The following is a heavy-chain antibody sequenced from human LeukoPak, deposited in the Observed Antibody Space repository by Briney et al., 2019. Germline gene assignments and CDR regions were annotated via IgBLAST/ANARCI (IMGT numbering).Heavy chain of an antibody. CDR2: TSYSEGT. CDR1: GGSVSRGGYY. CDR3: AAADWESFYFDS. D-gene: IGHD1-26*01. J-gene: IGHJ4*02. V-gene: IGHV4-31*03. Sequence: SETPSLTCTVSGGSVSRGGYYWNWIRQHPGKGLEWIGFTSYSEGTYYNPSLMSRITISVDRSQNQFSLKMRDVTAADTAVYFCAAADWESFYFDSWGQGALVAVSS.